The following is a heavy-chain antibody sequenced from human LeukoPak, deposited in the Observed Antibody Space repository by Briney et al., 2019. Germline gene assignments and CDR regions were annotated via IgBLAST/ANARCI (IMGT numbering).Heavy chain of an antibody. Sequence: GRSLRLSCAASGFTFDDYAMHWVRQAPGKGLEWVSGISWNSGSIGYADSVKGRFTISRDNAKNSLYLQTNSLRAEDTALYFCAKDNHYKSGSYYVYYFDYWGQGTLVTVSS. V-gene: IGHV3-9*01. CDR3: AKDNHYKSGSYYVYYFDY. D-gene: IGHD1-26*01. CDR1: GFTFDDYA. J-gene: IGHJ4*02. CDR2: ISWNSGSI.